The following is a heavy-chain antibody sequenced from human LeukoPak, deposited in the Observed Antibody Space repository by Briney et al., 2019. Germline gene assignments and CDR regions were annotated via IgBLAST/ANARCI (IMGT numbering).Heavy chain of an antibody. J-gene: IGHJ4*02. CDR1: GYTFTSNY. CDR2: ISPSGGST. V-gene: IGHV1-46*01. CDR3: AKVRGTMIVVVITTSRAYDY. D-gene: IGHD3-22*01. Sequence: GASVKVSCTAFGYTFTSNYMHWVRQAPGQGPEGMGVISPSGGSTTYAQKFQGRVTLTRDMSTSTDYLELSSLRSEDTAVYYCAKVRGTMIVVVITTSRAYDYWGQGTLVTVSS.